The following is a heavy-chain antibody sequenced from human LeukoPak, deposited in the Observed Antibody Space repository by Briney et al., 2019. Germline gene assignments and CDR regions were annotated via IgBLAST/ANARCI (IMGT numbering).Heavy chain of an antibody. Sequence: GGSLRLSCEASGFTFSNYWMSWVRQAPGKGLEWVANIKYDGSEKYYVDSVKGRFTISRDNAKNSLYLQMNSLRAEDTAVYYCARGAHSSVWEYFFYYMDVWGQGTLVTVSS. V-gene: IGHV3-7*04. CDR1: GFTFSNYW. CDR2: IKYDGSEK. CDR3: ARGAHSSVWEYFFYYMDV. D-gene: IGHD5/OR15-5a*01. J-gene: IGHJ4*02.